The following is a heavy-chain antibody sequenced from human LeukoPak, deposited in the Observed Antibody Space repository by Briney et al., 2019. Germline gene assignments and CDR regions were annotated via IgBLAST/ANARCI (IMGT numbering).Heavy chain of an antibody. CDR1: GGSISSGCYY. D-gene: IGHD5-12*01. CDR3: ARGWIQRHDAFDI. Sequence: PSQTLSLTCTVSGGSISSGCYYWSWIRQHPGKGLEWIGYIYYSGSTYYNPSLKSRVTISVDTSKNQFSLKLSCVTAADTAVYYCARGWIQRHDAFDIWGQGTMVTVSS. J-gene: IGHJ3*02. CDR2: IYYSGST. V-gene: IGHV4-31*03.